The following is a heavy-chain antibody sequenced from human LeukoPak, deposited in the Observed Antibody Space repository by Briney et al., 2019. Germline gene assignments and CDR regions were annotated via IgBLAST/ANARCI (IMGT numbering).Heavy chain of an antibody. V-gene: IGHV4-34*01. Sequence: PSETLSLTCAVYGGSFSGYCWSWIRQPPGKGLEWIAEINHSGSTNYNPSLKSRVTISVDTSKNQFSLKLSSVTAADTAVYYCARAKVPHTYYFDYWGQGTLVTVSS. D-gene: IGHD2-2*02. CDR2: INHSGST. CDR1: GGSFSGYC. J-gene: IGHJ4*02. CDR3: ARAKVPHTYYFDY.